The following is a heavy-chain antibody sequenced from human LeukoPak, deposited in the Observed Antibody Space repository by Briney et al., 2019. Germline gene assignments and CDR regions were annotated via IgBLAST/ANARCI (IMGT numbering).Heavy chain of an antibody. Sequence: SETLSLTCAVYGGSFSGYYWSWIRQPPGKGLEWIGEINHSGSTNYNPSLKSRVTISVDTSKNQFSLKLSSVTAADTAVYYCARERIASSGYYGTYYFDYWGQGTLVTVSS. V-gene: IGHV4-34*01. CDR3: ARERIASSGYYGTYYFDY. CDR1: GGSFSGYY. CDR2: INHSGST. J-gene: IGHJ4*02. D-gene: IGHD3-22*01.